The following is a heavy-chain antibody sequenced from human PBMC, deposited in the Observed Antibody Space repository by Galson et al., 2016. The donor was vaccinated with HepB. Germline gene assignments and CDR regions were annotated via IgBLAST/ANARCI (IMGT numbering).Heavy chain of an antibody. V-gene: IGHV3-43D*04. CDR2: ITWDGRRA. J-gene: IGHJ4*02. CDR1: GFTFDDYA. D-gene: IGHD3-22*01. CDR3: VRNEPPYDSSGYPGDY. Sequence: SLRLSCAASGFTFDDYAMHWVRQPPGKGLEWVSLITWDGRRASYADSVGGRFTISRDNSKNSLFLQMKNLRVEDTAFYYCVRNEPPYDSSGYPGDYWGQGTLVTVSS.